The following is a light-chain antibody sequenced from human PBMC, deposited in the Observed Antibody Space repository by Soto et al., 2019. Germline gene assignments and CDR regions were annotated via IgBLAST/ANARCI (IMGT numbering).Light chain of an antibody. V-gene: IGKV3-20*01. CDR3: QQYGSSGT. J-gene: IGKJ1*01. CDR2: DAS. Sequence: EIVLTQSPATLSLSPWESATLSCRANQSISTFLTWYQQKPGQAPRLIIFDASNRATGIPDRFSGSGSGTDFTLTISRLEPEDFAVYYCQQYGSSGTFGQGTKVDIK. CDR1: QSISTF.